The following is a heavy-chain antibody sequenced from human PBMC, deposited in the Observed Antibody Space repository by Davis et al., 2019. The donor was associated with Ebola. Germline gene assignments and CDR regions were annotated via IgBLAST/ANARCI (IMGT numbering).Heavy chain of an antibody. V-gene: IGHV3-53*05. CDR2: IYSGGST. CDR1: GFTVSSNY. CDR3: ARAKTTSGVDLGGIYSMDV. J-gene: IGHJ6*02. D-gene: IGHD3-3*01. Sequence: PGGSLRLSCAASGFTVSSNYMSWVRQAPGKGLEWVSIIYSGGSTYYADSVKGRFTISRDNSKNMVNLQMNSLRPDDTAVYHCARAKTTSGVDLGGIYSMDVWGQGTTVTVSS.